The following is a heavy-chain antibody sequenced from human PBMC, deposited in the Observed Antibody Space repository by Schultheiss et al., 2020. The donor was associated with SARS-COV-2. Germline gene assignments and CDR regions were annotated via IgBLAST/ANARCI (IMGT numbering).Heavy chain of an antibody. V-gene: IGHV3-20*04. Sequence: GGSLRLSCAASGFTVSSNYMSWVRQAPGKGLEWVSGINWNGGSTGYADSVKGRFTISRDNAKNSLYLQMNSLRAEDTAVYYCARVGRGGVIVMASFYFDYWGQGTLVTVSS. CDR1: GFTVSSNY. D-gene: IGHD3-16*02. J-gene: IGHJ4*02. CDR2: INWNGGST. CDR3: ARVGRGGVIVMASFYFDY.